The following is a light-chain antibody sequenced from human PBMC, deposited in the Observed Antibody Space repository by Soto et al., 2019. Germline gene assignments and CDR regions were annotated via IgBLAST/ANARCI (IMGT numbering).Light chain of an antibody. CDR3: QQYNNWPPWT. CDR1: QSISSW. J-gene: IGKJ1*01. CDR2: KAS. Sequence: DIQMTQSPSTLCASVGDRVTVPCRSSQSISSWLAWYQQKPGKAPKLLIYKASSLESGVPSRFSGSGSGTEFTLTISSLQSEDFAVYYCQQYNNWPPWTFGQGTKV. V-gene: IGKV1-5*03.